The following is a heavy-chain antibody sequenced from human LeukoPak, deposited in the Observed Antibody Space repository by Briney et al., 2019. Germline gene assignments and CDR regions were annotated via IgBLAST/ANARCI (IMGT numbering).Heavy chain of an antibody. CDR3: ARDPSRIVGATTHAFDI. CDR2: IYYSGST. CDR1: GGSISSYY. D-gene: IGHD1-26*01. J-gene: IGHJ3*02. Sequence: PSETLSLTCTVSGGSISSYYWSWIRQPPGKGLEWIGYIYYSGSTNYNPSLKSRVTISVDTSKNQFSLKLSSVTAADTAVYYCARDPSRIVGATTHAFDIWGQGTMVTVSS. V-gene: IGHV4-59*01.